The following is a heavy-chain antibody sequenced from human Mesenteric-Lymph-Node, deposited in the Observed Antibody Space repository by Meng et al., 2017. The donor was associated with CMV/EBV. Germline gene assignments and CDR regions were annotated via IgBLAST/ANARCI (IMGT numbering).Heavy chain of an antibody. J-gene: IGHJ4*02. CDR3: ATIGGVTGTSEDY. V-gene: IGHV4-59*01. Sequence: GSLRLSCTVSGGSISSYYWSWIRQPPGKGLEWIGFIYYSGGTNYNPSLKSRVTISVDTSKNQFSLKLNSVTAADTAVYYCATIGGVTGTSEDYWGQGTLVTVSS. D-gene: IGHD2-21*02. CDR2: IYYSGGT. CDR1: GGSISSYY.